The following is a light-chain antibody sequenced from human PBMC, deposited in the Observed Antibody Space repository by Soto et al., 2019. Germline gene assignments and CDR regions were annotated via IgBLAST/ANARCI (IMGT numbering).Light chain of an antibody. CDR1: SSDY. Sequence: QSVLTQPASVSGSPGQSITISCTGTSSDYVSWYQQHPGRAPKLMIYDVSNRPSGVSNRFSGSKSGNTASLTISGLQAEDEADYYCSSYTSSSTRVFGTGTKVTVL. CDR3: SSYTSSSTRV. J-gene: IGLJ1*01. CDR2: DVS. V-gene: IGLV2-14*01.